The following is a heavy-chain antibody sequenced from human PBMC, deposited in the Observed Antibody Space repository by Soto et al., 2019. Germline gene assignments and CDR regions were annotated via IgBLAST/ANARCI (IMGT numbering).Heavy chain of an antibody. CDR2: IYYSGST. CDR3: ARGVTMVRGVIHTPDFDY. D-gene: IGHD3-10*01. J-gene: IGHJ4*02. CDR1: GGSISSGGYY. V-gene: IGHV4-31*03. Sequence: QVQLQESGPGLVKPSQTLSLTCTVSGGSISSGGYYWSWIRQHPGKGLEWIGYIYYSGSTYYNPCLKSRVTLSVDTSKNQFSLKLGSVTAADTAVYYCARGVTMVRGVIHTPDFDYWGQGTLVTVSS.